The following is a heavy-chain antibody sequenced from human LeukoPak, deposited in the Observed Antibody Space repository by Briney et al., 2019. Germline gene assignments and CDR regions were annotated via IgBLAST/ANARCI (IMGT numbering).Heavy chain of an antibody. Sequence: GASLRLSCAASGFTFSSFGMSWVRQAPGKGLEWVSTISGTGGRTHYAGSVKGRFTISRDNSKNTLYLQMNSLRAEDTAVYYCAKESPVVTLADYWGQGTLVTVSS. D-gene: IGHD2-21*02. CDR3: AKESPVVTLADY. J-gene: IGHJ4*02. CDR1: GFTFSSFG. V-gene: IGHV3-23*01. CDR2: ISGTGGRT.